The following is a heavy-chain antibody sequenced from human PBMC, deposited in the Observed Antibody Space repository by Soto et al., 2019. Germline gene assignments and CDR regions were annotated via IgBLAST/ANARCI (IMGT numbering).Heavy chain of an antibody. J-gene: IGHJ3*02. CDR2: ISYDGSNK. V-gene: IGHV3-30*18. CDR1: GFTFSSYG. Sequence: GGSLRLSCAASGFTFSSYGMHWVRQAPGKGLEWVAVISYDGSNKYYADSVKGRFTISRDNSKNTLYLQMNSLRAEDTAVYYCAKILVSDDAFDIWGQGTMVTVSS. CDR3: AKILVSDDAFDI. D-gene: IGHD2-21*01.